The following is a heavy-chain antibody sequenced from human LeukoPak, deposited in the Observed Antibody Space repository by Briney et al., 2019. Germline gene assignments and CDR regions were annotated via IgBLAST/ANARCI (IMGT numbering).Heavy chain of an antibody. CDR1: GGSISSYY. Sequence: SETLSLTCTVSGGSISSYYWSWIRQPPGKGLEWIGDIYYSGSTNYNPSLKSRVTISVDTSKNQSSLKLSSVTAADTAVYYCARPYYDSSGYHDAFDIWGQGTMVTVSS. D-gene: IGHD3-22*01. V-gene: IGHV4-59*01. J-gene: IGHJ3*02. CDR2: IYYSGST. CDR3: ARPYYDSSGYHDAFDI.